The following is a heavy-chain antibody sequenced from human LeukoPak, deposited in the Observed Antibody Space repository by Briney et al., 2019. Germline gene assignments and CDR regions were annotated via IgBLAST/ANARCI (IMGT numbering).Heavy chain of an antibody. CDR3: AGPRADMGAFDI. V-gene: IGHV4-39*01. Sequence: SDTLSLTCTVSGGALRRSSYYWGWIPQPPGKGLEWIGSIYYSGSTYYNPSLTSRVTISVDTSKNQFSLKLSSVTAADTAVYYCAGPRADMGAFDIWGQGTMVTVSS. J-gene: IGHJ3*02. D-gene: IGHD2-15*01. CDR2: IYYSGST. CDR1: GGALRRSSYY.